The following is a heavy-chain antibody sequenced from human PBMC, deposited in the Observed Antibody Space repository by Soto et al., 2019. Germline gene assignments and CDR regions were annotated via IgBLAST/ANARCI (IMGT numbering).Heavy chain of an antibody. V-gene: IGHV4-39*01. CDR1: SGSISSSSDY. Sequence: PSDTLSLTCTVSSGSISSSSDYGVLIRHPPWKWLEWIGSIYYSGSTYYNPSLKSRVTISVDTSKNQFSLKLSSVTAADTAVYSCAKGGSGSYPTAFDIWGQGTINTVSS. CDR2: IYYSGST. CDR3: AKGGSGSYPTAFDI. J-gene: IGHJ3*02. D-gene: IGHD3-10*01.